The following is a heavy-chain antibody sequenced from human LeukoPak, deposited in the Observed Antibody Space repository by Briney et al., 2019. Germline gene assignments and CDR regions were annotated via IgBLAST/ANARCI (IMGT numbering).Heavy chain of an antibody. Sequence: SDPLSLPCTVSGGSLSSYYGRWIRQPPGKGLEWIGYIYYSGSTNYNPSLNSRVTISGDTPKNQFSLKMSYVTAADTAVYYCARYKYYGDSGGYVDVFDIWGQGTMVTVSS. D-gene: IGHD3-22*01. CDR2: IYYSGST. CDR3: ARYKYYGDSGGYVDVFDI. CDR1: GGSLSSYY. V-gene: IGHV4-59*07. J-gene: IGHJ3*02.